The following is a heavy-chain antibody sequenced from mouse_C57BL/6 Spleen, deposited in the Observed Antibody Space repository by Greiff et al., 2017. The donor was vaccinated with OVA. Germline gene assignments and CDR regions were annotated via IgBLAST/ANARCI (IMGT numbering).Heavy chain of an antibody. D-gene: IGHD2-1*01. CDR2: ISSGSSTI. Sequence: EVQGVESGGGLVKPGGSLKLSCAASGFTFSDYGMHWVRQAPEKGLEWVAYISSGSSTIYYADTVKGRFTISRDNAKNTLFLQMTSLRSEDTAMYYCARGRNYGVDYWGQGTTLTVSS. J-gene: IGHJ2*01. CDR1: GFTFSDYG. CDR3: ARGRNYGVDY. V-gene: IGHV5-17*01.